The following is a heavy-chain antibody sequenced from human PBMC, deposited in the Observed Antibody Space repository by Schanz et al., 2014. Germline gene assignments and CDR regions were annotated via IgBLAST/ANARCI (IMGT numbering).Heavy chain of an antibody. V-gene: IGHV3-7*01. J-gene: IGHJ4*02. CDR1: GFNFSDYA. CDR2: IKHDGSVK. CDR3: ARDRRNADLDY. Sequence: EVHLLESGGGLVPPGGSLRLSCAASGFNFSDYAMCWVRQAPGKGLEWVANIKHDGSVKDYVDSVEGRFTISRDNAKNSLYLQMTSLRADDTAVYYCARDRRNADLDYWGQGTLVTVSS. D-gene: IGHD1-1*01.